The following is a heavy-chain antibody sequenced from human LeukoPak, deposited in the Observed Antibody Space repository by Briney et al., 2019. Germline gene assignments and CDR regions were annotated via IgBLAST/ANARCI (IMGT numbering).Heavy chain of an antibody. Sequence: GGSLRLSCVASGFTFSSYWMHWVRHAPGKGPVWVSRINTDGSSINYADSVEGRFTISRDNAKNTLYLQMNSLRVEDTAVYYCARDWWFDPWGQGTLVTVSS. CDR3: ARDWWFDP. CDR2: INTDGSSI. V-gene: IGHV3-74*01. J-gene: IGHJ5*02. CDR1: GFTFSSYW.